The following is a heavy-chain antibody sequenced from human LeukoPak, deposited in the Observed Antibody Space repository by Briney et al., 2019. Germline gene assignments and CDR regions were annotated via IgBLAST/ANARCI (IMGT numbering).Heavy chain of an antibody. J-gene: IGHJ5*02. CDR1: GYSFTSYW. V-gene: IGHV5-10-1*01. D-gene: IGHD2-2*01. CDR2: IDPSDSYT. Sequence: GESLKISCKGSGYSFTSYWISWVRQMPGKGLEWMGRIDPSDSYTNYSPSFQGHVTISADKSISTAYLQWSSLKASDTAMYYCARYEYCSSTSCYSNWFDPWGQGTLVTVSS. CDR3: ARYEYCSSTSCYSNWFDP.